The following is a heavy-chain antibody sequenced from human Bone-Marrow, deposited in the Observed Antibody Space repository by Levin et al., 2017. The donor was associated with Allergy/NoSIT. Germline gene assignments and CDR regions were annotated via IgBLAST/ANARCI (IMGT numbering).Heavy chain of an antibody. D-gene: IGHD5-24*01. J-gene: IGHJ3*02. CDR1: GDTIFASNVA. CDR3: VRGQFSAFDI. Sequence: LRLSCGISGDTIFASNVAWNWIRQSPSRGLEWLGRTYYRSRWSNDFAVSVKSRITINPDTSKNQFSLQLNSVIPEDTAVYYCVRGQFSAFDIWGQGTVVTVSS. CDR2: TYYRSRWSN. V-gene: IGHV6-1*01.